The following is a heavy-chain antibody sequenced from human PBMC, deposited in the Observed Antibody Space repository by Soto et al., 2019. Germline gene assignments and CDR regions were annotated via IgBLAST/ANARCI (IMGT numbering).Heavy chain of an antibody. D-gene: IGHD1-1*01. CDR3: PRQRRIPAGGTAWFDT. J-gene: IGHJ5*02. CDR1: EYNFTTYW. V-gene: IGHV5-51*01. CDR2: ISPGDSDT. Sequence: GESVKISCKGSEYNFTTYWIGWVRQMPGKGLEWMGVISPGDSDTRDSPSFQGQDTISADKSISTAFLQWSSLKASDTAIYYCPRQRRIPAGGTAWFDTWGQGTLVTVFS.